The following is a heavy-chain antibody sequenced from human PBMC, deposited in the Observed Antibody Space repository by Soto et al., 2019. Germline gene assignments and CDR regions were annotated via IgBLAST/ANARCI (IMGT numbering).Heavy chain of an antibody. V-gene: IGHV3-7*01. Sequence: EVQLVESGGGLVQPGGSLRLSCTASGFTFSDSWMTWVRQAPGKGLEWLARIKPDQSEKKYAESVKGRFSISRDNAKNEMYLQMDGLRGEDTAVYYCVRGGSNYASWGKGTLVTVSS. D-gene: IGHD4-4*01. CDR3: VRGGSNYAS. J-gene: IGHJ1*01. CDR1: GFTFSDSW. CDR2: IKPDQSEK.